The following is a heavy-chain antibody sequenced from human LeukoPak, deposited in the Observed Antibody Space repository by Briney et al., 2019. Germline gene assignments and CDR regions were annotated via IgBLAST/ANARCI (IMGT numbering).Heavy chain of an antibody. CDR2: INHSGST. CDR3: ARPHYDFWSGYPTYYFDY. V-gene: IGHV4-34*01. D-gene: IGHD3-3*01. Sequence: PSETLSLTCAVYGGSFSGYYWSWIRQPPGKGLEWIGEINHSGSTNYNPSLKSRVTISVDTPKNQFSLKLSSVTAADTAVYYCARPHYDFWSGYPTYYFDYWGQGTLVTVSS. CDR1: GGSFSGYY. J-gene: IGHJ4*02.